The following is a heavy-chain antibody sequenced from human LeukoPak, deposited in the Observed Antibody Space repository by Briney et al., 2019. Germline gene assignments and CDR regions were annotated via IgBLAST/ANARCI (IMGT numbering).Heavy chain of an antibody. CDR1: GFTFSTYA. D-gene: IGHD1-26*01. CDR3: VRGVGGDSRFDP. J-gene: IGHJ5*02. Sequence: GGSLRLSCAASGFTFSTYAMTWVRQAPGKGLEWVSAIRGDGATKFYADSVKGRFTVSRDISKNTLYLQMNSLRAEDTAVYYCVRGVGGDSRFDPWGQGTLVTVSS. V-gene: IGHV3-23*01. CDR2: IRGDGATK.